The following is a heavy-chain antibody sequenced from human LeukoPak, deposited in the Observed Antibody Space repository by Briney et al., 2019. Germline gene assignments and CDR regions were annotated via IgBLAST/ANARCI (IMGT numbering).Heavy chain of an antibody. J-gene: IGHJ4*02. CDR1: GFTFRGNR. Sequence: GRSLRLSCAASGFTFRGNRMHWVRQAPGKGLEWVAIIWYDGSNRYYADSVKGRFTISRDNSKNTLFLQMNSLTAEDTAVYYCARDQGTSVTAMVGGHFDYWGPGTLVTVSS. CDR2: IWYDGSNR. CDR3: ARDQGTSVTAMVGGHFDY. D-gene: IGHD4-17*01. V-gene: IGHV3-33*01.